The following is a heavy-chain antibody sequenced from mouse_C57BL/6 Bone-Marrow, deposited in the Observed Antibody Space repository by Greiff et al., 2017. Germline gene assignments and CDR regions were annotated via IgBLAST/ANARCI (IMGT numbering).Heavy chain of an antibody. D-gene: IGHD1-1*01. CDR1: GFTFSSYT. CDR3: SRQVTTVLATKYFDV. CDR2: ISGGGGNT. V-gene: IGHV5-9*01. J-gene: IGHJ1*03. Sequence: DVKLVESGGGLVKPGGSLKLSCAASGFTFSSYTMSWVRQTPEKRLQWVAAISGGGGNTYYPDSVKGRFTISSDNDKNILYLQMRSLRSEDTALYYCSRQVTTVLATKYFDVWGTGTTVTVSS.